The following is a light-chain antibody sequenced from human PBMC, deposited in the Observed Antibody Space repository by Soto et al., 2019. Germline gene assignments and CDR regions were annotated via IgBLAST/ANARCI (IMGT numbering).Light chain of an antibody. CDR1: QSVSSSY. J-gene: IGKJ2*01. Sequence: EIVLTQSPGTLSLSPGERVTLSCRASQSVSSSYLAWYQQKPGQAPRLLIYGASSRATGIPDRFSGSGSGTDFTLTISRLEPEDCAVYYRQQYGSSAYTFGQGTQLEIK. V-gene: IGKV3-20*01. CDR3: QQYGSSAYT. CDR2: GAS.